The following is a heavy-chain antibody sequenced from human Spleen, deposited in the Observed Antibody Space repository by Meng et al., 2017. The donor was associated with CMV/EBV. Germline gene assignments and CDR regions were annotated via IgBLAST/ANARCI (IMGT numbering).Heavy chain of an antibody. CDR1: GFTFSNYA. V-gene: IGHV3-23*01. J-gene: IGHJ5*02. CDR2: ISGSGGST. Sequence: GGSLRLSCAASGFTFSNYAMSWVRQAPGKGLEWVSAISGSGGSTYYADSVKGRFTISRDNSKNTLYLQMNSLRAEDTAVYYCAMLVVPAAMANWFDPWGQGTLVTVSS. CDR3: AMLVVPAAMANWFDP. D-gene: IGHD2-2*01.